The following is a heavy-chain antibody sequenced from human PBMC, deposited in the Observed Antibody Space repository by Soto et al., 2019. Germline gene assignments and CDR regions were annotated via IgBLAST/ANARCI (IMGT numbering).Heavy chain of an antibody. J-gene: IGHJ5*02. Sequence: QLQLQESGPGLVKPSETLSLTCTVSGGSISSSSYYWGWIRQPPGKGLEWIGSIYYSGSTYYNPSLKSRVTISVDTSKNQFSLKLSSVTAADTAVYYCARPVPRFGELLPSNWFDPWGQGTLVTVSS. CDR3: ARPVPRFGELLPSNWFDP. V-gene: IGHV4-39*01. CDR1: GGSISSSSYY. D-gene: IGHD3-10*01. CDR2: IYYSGST.